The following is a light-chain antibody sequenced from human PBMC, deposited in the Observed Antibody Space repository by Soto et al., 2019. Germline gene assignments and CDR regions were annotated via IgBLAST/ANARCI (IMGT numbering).Light chain of an antibody. J-gene: IGLJ1*01. Sequence: QSALTQPASVSGSPGQAITISCTGTSSDVGGYNSVSWYQQHPDKAPKVLIYEVSHGPSGVSNRFSGSKSGNTASLTISGLQAEDEADYYCSSYTSSSIPYVFGTGTKLTVL. CDR1: SSDVGGYNS. CDR2: EVS. V-gene: IGLV2-14*01. CDR3: SSYTSSSIPYV.